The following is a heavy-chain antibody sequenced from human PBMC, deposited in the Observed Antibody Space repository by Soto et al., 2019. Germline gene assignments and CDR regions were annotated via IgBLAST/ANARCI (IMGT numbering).Heavy chain of an antibody. V-gene: IGHV6-1*01. Sequence: SQTLSLTCDISGDSVSSNRVVWNWIRQSPSRGLEWLGRTYYRSKWSYDYALSVQSRITITPDTSRNQFSLQLHSVTPEDTAMYYCARARDSLFDYWGQGSLVTVSS. D-gene: IGHD2-21*02. J-gene: IGHJ4*02. CDR3: ARARDSLFDY. CDR1: GDSVSSNRVV. CDR2: TYYRSKWSY.